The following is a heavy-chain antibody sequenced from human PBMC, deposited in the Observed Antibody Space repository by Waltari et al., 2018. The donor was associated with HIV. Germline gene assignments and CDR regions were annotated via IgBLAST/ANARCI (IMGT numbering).Heavy chain of an antibody. CDR3: AKDASGTYFNWFDP. CDR1: GGSISNYC. J-gene: IGHJ5*02. V-gene: IGHV4-59*01. CDR2: IYNSGST. D-gene: IGHD3-22*01. Sequence: QVHLQESGPGLVKPSQTMSLTCTVSGGSISNYCWNWIRQSPGKGLEWIGHIYNSGSTNYNPSLKSRVSISVDTSKNQFFLNLKSVTAADTAVYYCAKDASGTYFNWFDPWGQGILVTVSS.